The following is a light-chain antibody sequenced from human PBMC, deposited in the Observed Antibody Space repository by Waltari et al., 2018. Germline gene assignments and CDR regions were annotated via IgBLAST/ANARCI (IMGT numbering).Light chain of an antibody. V-gene: IGKV1-39*01. Sequence: IHMTQSPSSLSASVGDRVTITCRASQSISSSLNWYQQIPGKAPKLLIYVASTLRSGVPSRFSGSGSGTDFSLTISSLQPEDFATYYCQQSYTTAFTFGQGTKLEIK. CDR3: QQSYTTAFT. J-gene: IGKJ2*01. CDR1: QSISSS. CDR2: VAS.